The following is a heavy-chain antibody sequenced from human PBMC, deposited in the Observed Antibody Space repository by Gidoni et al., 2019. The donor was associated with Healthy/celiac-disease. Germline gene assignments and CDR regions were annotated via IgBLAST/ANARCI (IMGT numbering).Heavy chain of an antibody. CDR3: TRRGDLLNSSG. J-gene: IGHJ4*02. CDR2: IRSKANSYAT. V-gene: IGHV3-73*02. D-gene: IGHD6-25*01. Sequence: EVQLVESGGGLVQPGGSLKLSCAASGFTFSGSAMHWVRQASGKGLEWVGRIRSKANSYATAYAASVKGRFTISRDDSKNTAYLQMNSLKTEDTAVYYCTRRGDLLNSSGWGQGTLVTVSS. CDR1: GFTFSGSA.